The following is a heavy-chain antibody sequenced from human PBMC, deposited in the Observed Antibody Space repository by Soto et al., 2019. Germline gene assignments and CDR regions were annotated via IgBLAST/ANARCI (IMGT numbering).Heavy chain of an antibody. CDR3: IFSGYDYDY. CDR2: ISAYHGNT. D-gene: IGHD5-12*01. J-gene: IGHJ4*02. V-gene: IGHV1-18*01. Sequence: QVQLVQSGADLKKPGASVKVSCKASNYTFSNYGVSWVRQAPGQGLEWMGWISAYHGNTNYAQKLQGRVTMTTDRSTSTAHMELRSLRSDDTAVYYCIFSGYDYDYWGQGTLLTVSS. CDR1: NYTFSNYG.